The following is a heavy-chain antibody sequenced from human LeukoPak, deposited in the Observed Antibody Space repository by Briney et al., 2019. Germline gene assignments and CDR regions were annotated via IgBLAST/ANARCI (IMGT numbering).Heavy chain of an antibody. CDR2: IYHRGSA. J-gene: IGHJ4*02. CDR1: GGSISSYY. Sequence: SETLSLTCTVSGGSISSYYWSWIRQPPGKGLEWIGYIYHRGSANYNPSLKSRVTISVDTSKNQFSLTLSSVTAADAAVYYCARAGDYYVSGSYLGYWGQGTLVTVSS. V-gene: IGHV4-59*01. D-gene: IGHD3-10*01. CDR3: ARAGDYYVSGSYLGY.